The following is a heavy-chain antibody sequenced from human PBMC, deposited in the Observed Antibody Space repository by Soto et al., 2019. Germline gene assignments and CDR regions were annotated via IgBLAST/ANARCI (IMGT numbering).Heavy chain of an antibody. V-gene: IGHV1-8*01. CDR1: GYTFTSYD. D-gene: IGHD3-10*01. CDR3: ARGGEFYDGAGRSYYYYYGMDV. Sequence: QVQLVQSGAEVKKPGASVKVSCKASGYTFTSYDINWVRQATGQGLEWMGWMNPNSGNTGYAQKFQGRVTMTRNTSISTAYMELSSRRSEDTAVYYWARGGEFYDGAGRSYYYYYGMDVWGQGTTVTVSS. J-gene: IGHJ6*02. CDR2: MNPNSGNT.